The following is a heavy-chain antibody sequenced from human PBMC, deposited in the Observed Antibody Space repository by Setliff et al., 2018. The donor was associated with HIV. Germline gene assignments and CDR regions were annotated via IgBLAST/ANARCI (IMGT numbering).Heavy chain of an antibody. Sequence: GGSLRLSCAASGFLFSSYDMSWVRQTPGKGLEWVSGISGTGGKVFYADSVKGRFIVSRDNSKNTLYLQMTSLRAEDTALYFCAGRHYYDNRNRFSLPDYWGQGTQVTVSS. CDR2: ISGTGGKV. J-gene: IGHJ4*02. D-gene: IGHD3-22*01. CDR3: AGRHYYDNRNRFSLPDY. CDR1: GFLFSSYD. V-gene: IGHV3-23*01.